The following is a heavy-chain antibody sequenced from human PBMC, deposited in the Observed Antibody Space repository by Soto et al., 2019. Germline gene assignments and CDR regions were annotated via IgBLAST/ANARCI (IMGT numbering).Heavy chain of an antibody. Sequence: PGGSLRLSCAASGFTFSTYSMNWVRQAPGKGLEWVSSITSSSSYIYYADSVKGRFTISRDNAKNSLYLQMNSLRAEDTAVYYCARDTGYCSGGSCYLFNPYSEYWGQGTLVTVSS. V-gene: IGHV3-21*06. J-gene: IGHJ4*02. CDR2: ITSSSSYI. D-gene: IGHD2-15*01. CDR3: ARDTGYCSGGSCYLFNPYSEY. CDR1: GFTFSTYS.